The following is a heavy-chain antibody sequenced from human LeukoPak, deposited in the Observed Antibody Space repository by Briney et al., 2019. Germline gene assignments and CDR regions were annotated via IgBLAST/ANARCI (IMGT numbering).Heavy chain of an antibody. Sequence: GGSLRLPCAVSGLTFSNVWMSWVRQAPGKGLEWVGRIKSESIGGTTDYAAPVKGRFTISRDDSTNTLYLQMNSLKAEDTAVYYCTTHVSQNSCSDWGQGTLVTVSS. CDR1: GLTFSNVW. V-gene: IGHV3-15*01. CDR2: IKSESIGGTT. CDR3: TTHVSQNSCSD. D-gene: IGHD6-19*01. J-gene: IGHJ4*02.